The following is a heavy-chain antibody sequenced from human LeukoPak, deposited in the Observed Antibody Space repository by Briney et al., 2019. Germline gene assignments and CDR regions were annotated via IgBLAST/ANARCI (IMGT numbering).Heavy chain of an antibody. J-gene: IGHJ4*02. CDR2: MNPNSGNT. Sequence: ASVKVSCKASGGTFSSYAINWVRQATGQGLEWMGYMNPNSGNTGYAQKFQGRVTITSDTPRSTAYMELSSLRSEDTAGYYCAREGFDCWGQGTLVAVSS. V-gene: IGHV1-8*03. CDR3: AREGFDC. CDR1: GGTFSSYA.